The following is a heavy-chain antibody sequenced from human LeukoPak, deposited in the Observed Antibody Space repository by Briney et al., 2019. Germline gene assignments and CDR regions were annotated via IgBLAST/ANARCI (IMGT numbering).Heavy chain of an antibody. Sequence: GRSLRLSCAASGFTFGTYAMPWVRQAPGKGLEWVAAISYDGSSRYYADSVKGRFTISRDNSKKTLYLQMNSLRAEDTALYYCARSLDYWGQGTLVTVSS. CDR3: ARSLDY. J-gene: IGHJ4*02. CDR1: GFTFGTYA. CDR2: ISYDGSSR. V-gene: IGHV3-30-3*01.